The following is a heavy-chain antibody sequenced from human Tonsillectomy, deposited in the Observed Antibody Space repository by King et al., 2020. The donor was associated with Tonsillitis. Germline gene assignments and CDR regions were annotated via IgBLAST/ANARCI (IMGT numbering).Heavy chain of an antibody. V-gene: IGHV3-33*08. CDR1: GFTFSSYA. CDR2: IWHDGSNK. D-gene: IGHD2-15*01. CDR3: VSDCSGGSCYSGVDY. J-gene: IGHJ4*02. Sequence: QLVQSGGRVVQPERSLRLSCAASGFTFSSYAMHWVRQAPGKGLEWVAVIWHDGSNKYYADSVKGRFTISRDNSKNTLYLQMNSLRAEDTAVYYCVSDCSGGSCYSGVDYWGQGTLVTVSS.